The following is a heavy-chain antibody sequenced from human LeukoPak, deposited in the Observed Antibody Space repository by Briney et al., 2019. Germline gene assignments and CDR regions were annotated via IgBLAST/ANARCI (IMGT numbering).Heavy chain of an antibody. Sequence: ASVKVSCKASGYTFTSYGISWVRQAPGQGLEWMGWISAYNGNTNYAQKFQGRVTITADESTSTAYMELSSLRSEDTAVYYCARERANYSLDYWGQGTLVTVSS. CDR3: ARERANYSLDY. CDR2: ISAYNGNT. J-gene: IGHJ4*02. D-gene: IGHD4-11*01. V-gene: IGHV1-18*01. CDR1: GYTFTSYG.